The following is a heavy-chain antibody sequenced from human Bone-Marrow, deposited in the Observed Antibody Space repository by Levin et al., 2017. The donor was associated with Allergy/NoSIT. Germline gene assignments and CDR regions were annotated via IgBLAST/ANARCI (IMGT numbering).Heavy chain of an antibody. CDR3: AKGRGSYSQVRWYFDL. D-gene: IGHD1-26*01. J-gene: IGHJ2*01. CDR2: ISWNSGSI. Sequence: SLKISCAASGFTFDDYAMHWVRQAPGKGLEWVSGISWNSGSIGYADSVKGRFTISRDNAKNSLYLQMNSLRAEDTALYYCAKGRGSYSQVRWYFDLWGRGTLVTVSS. V-gene: IGHV3-9*01. CDR1: GFTFDDYA.